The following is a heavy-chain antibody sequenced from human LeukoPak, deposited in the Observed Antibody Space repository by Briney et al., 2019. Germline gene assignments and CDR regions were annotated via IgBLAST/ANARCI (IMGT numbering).Heavy chain of an antibody. J-gene: IGHJ3*02. Sequence: SETLSLTCTVSGGSISSGDYYWSWIRQPPGKGMEWIGHIYYRGGTYYTPSLKSRFTISVDTSKNQFSLKLSSVTAADTAVYYCAGSRIAAAATTIWGQGTMVTVSS. D-gene: IGHD6-13*01. CDR1: GGSISSGDYY. CDR3: AGSRIAAAATTI. V-gene: IGHV4-30-4*08. CDR2: IYYRGGT.